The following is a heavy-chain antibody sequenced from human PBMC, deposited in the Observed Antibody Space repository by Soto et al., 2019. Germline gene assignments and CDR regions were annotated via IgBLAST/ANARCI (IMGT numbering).Heavy chain of an antibody. CDR3: AAVQLDYDDSSGSDACDI. J-gene: IGHJ3*02. D-gene: IGHD3-22*01. Sequence: SVKISCNASGFTFTSSAVQWKRQARGQRPVWRGWIILGSGNTNYAKKVQERVTITRDMSTSTAYMELSSLRSEDTAVYYCAAVQLDYDDSSGSDACDIWGQETMVT. CDR1: GFTFTSSA. CDR2: IILGSGNT. V-gene: IGHV1-58*01.